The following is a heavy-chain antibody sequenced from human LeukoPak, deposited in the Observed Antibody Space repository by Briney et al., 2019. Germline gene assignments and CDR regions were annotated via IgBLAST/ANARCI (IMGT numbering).Heavy chain of an antibody. D-gene: IGHD3-10*01. J-gene: IGHJ6*02. V-gene: IGHV3-33*01. CDR3: ARGLSPTMVRGVIQFYYYYGMDV. CDR1: GFTFSSYG. Sequence: GGSLRLSCAASGFTFSSYGMHWVRQAPGKGLEWVAVIWYDGGNKYYADSVKGRFTISRDNSKNTLYPQMNSLRAEDTAVYYCARGLSPTMVRGVIQFYYYYGMDVWGQGTTVTVSS. CDR2: IWYDGGNK.